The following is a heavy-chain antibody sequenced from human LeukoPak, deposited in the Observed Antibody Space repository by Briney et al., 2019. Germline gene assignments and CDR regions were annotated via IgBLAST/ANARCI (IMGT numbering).Heavy chain of an antibody. D-gene: IGHD3-3*01. CDR2: IRGDSTET. V-gene: IGHV3-21*01. J-gene: IGHJ4*02. Sequence: GSLRLSCEGSGFTFSSYSMIWVRQAPGKGLEWVSSIRGDSTETRHADSLMGRFTISRDNAKKSLYLQMNSLRAEDTTVYYCARGHFGVVLDYWGQGTLVTVSS. CDR1: GFTFSSYS. CDR3: ARGHFGVVLDY.